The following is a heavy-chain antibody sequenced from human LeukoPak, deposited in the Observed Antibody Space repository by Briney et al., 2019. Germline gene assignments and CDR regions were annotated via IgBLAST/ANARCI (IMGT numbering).Heavy chain of an antibody. Sequence: GGSLRLSCAASGFTFGSYAMSWVRQAPGKGLEWVSAISGSGGSTYYADSVKGRFTISRDNSKNTLYLQMNSLRAEDTAVYYCAKGGSSSWYGAFSDYWGQGTLVTVSS. D-gene: IGHD6-13*01. V-gene: IGHV3-23*01. CDR1: GFTFGSYA. J-gene: IGHJ4*02. CDR2: ISGSGGST. CDR3: AKGGSSSWYGAFSDY.